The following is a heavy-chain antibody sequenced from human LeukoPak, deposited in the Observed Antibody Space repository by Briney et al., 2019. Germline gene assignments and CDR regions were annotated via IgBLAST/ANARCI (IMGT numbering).Heavy chain of an antibody. CDR1: GYSLDRFG. CDR3: ARDTPQHLKRFDL. D-gene: IGHD6-13*01. Sequence: ATVKVSCTPSGYSLDRFGITWVRQAPGQGLECLGWVNPYNGKTKYGEKFQGRVPLTTDTSTSTVYMELTSLTSDDTAVYFCARDTPQHLKRFDLWGQGTLVTVSS. J-gene: IGHJ4*02. CDR2: VNPYNGKT. V-gene: IGHV1-18*01.